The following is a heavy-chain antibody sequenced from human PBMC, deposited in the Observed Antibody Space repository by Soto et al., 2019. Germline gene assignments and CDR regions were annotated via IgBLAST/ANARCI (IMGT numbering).Heavy chain of an antibody. CDR2: IYYSGST. V-gene: IGHV4-59*01. CDR1: GGSISGYY. D-gene: IGHD2-15*01. Sequence: QVQLQESGPGLVKPSETLSLTCSVSGGSISGYYWSWIRQTPEKGLEWIGYIYYSGSTNYNPSLKSRVTMLIDMSKNQFSLKLTSVSAADTAVYYCAAAARYWGQGILVTVSS. J-gene: IGHJ4*02. CDR3: AAAARY.